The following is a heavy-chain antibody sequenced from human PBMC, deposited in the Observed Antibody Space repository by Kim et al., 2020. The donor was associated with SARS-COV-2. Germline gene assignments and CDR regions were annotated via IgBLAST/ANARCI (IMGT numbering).Heavy chain of an antibody. J-gene: IGHJ6*02. V-gene: IGHV3-13*01. Sequence: YPGSVKGGFAISRENAKYSLYLQMSSLGAGDTAVYYCARGGGKTPPMDVWGQGTTVTVSS. D-gene: IGHD3-10*01. CDR3: ARGGGKTPPMDV.